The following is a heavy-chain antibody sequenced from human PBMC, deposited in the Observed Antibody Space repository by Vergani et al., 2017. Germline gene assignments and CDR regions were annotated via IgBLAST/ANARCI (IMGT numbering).Heavy chain of an antibody. D-gene: IGHD6-13*01. J-gene: IGHJ4*02. V-gene: IGHV4-30-2*01. CDR1: GGSISSGGYS. CDR3: ARLGGIAAAGFDY. Sequence: QLQLQESGSGLVKPSQTLSLTCAVSGGSISSGGYSWSWIRQPPGKGLEWIGEINHSGSTNYNPSLKSRVTISVDTSKNQFSLKLSSVTAADTAVYYCARLGGIAAAGFDYWGQGTLVTVSS. CDR2: INHSGST.